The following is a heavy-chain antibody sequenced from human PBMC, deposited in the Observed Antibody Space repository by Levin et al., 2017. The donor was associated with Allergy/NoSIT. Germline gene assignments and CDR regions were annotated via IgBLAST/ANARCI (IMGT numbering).Heavy chain of an antibody. V-gene: IGHV3-53*01. CDR2: IYDYGET. D-gene: IGHD1-1*01. CDR3: ARDTGMAVHDY. J-gene: IGHJ4*02. Sequence: GGSLRLSCAASGFAVSDYYMGWVRQAPGKGLEWVSIIYDYGETYYTDSVKGRFTISEDTSENRLYLQMNTLRAEDTAVYYCARDTGMAVHDYWGQGTLVTVSS. CDR1: GFAVSDYY.